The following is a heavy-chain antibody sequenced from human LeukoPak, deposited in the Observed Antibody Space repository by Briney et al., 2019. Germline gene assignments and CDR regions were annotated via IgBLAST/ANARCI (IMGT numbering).Heavy chain of an antibody. J-gene: IGHJ4*02. V-gene: IGHV4-38-2*02. CDR3: ARDRPVFDGSYPDY. Sequence: PSETLSLTCTISGYSISSGVYWGWIRQPPGEGLEWIGAIYHSGSTYYNPSLQSRVTISINTSKNQFSLELSSVTAADTAVYYCARDRPVFDGSYPDYWGQGTLVTVSS. D-gene: IGHD1-26*01. CDR1: GYSISSGVY. CDR2: IYHSGST.